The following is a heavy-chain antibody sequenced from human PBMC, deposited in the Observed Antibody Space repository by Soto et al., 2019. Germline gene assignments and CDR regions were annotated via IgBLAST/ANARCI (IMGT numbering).Heavy chain of an antibody. Sequence: PGGSLRLSCAASGFTVSSDYMSWVRQAPGKGLEWVSVIYSGGSTYYAESVKGRFTISRDNSKNTLYLQMNSLRAEDTAVYYCARSPSGWYIRGHYFDYWGQGTLVTVSS. D-gene: IGHD6-19*01. CDR1: GFTVSSDY. V-gene: IGHV3-66*01. CDR3: ARSPSGWYIRGHYFDY. CDR2: IYSGGST. J-gene: IGHJ4*02.